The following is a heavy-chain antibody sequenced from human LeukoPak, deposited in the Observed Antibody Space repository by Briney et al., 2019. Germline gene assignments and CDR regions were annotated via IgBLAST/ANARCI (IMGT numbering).Heavy chain of an antibody. V-gene: IGHV3-73*01. CDR1: GFTFSGSA. CDR3: TRHGGRDYYDSSEDAFDI. Sequence: GGSLRLSCAASGFTFSGSAMHWVRQASGKGLEWGGRVRSKAHSYATAYAASAKGRFTISRDDSKNTAYLQMNSLKTEDTAVYYCTRHGGRDYYDSSEDAFDIWGQGTMVIVSS. CDR2: VRSKAHSYAT. D-gene: IGHD3-22*01. J-gene: IGHJ3*02.